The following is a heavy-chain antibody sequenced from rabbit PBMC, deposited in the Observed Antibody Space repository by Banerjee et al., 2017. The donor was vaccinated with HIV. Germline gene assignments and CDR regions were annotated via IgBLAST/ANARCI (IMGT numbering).Heavy chain of an antibody. CDR2: IGTGSNGRT. CDR3: ARENYAGYAYGMDL. Sequence: QSLEESGGGLVQPEGSLTLTCTASGFSFSTNHYIFWVRQAPGKGLEWIAYIGTGSNGRTSYASWAKGRFTISKTSSTTVTLQMTSLTAADTATYFCARENYAGYAYGMDLWGPGTLVTVS. J-gene: IGHJ6*01. CDR1: GFSFSTNHY. D-gene: IGHD7-1*01. V-gene: IGHV1S40*01.